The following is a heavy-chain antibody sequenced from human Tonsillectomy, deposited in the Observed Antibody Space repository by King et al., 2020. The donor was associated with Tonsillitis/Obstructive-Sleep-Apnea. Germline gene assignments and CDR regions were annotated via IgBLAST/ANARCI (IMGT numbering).Heavy chain of an antibody. CDR3: ARGEAHYDFWSGHYHPYYMDV. V-gene: IGHV4-39*01. J-gene: IGHJ6*03. CDR2: IYYSGST. CDR1: GGSISSSSYY. Sequence: QLQESGPGLVKPSETLSLTCTVSGGSISSSSYYWGWIRQTPGKGLESIGSIYYSGSTYYNPTLKSRVTISVDTSKNQFSLKLSSVTAADTAVYYCARGEAHYDFWSGHYHPYYMDVWGKGTTVTVSS. D-gene: IGHD3-3*01.